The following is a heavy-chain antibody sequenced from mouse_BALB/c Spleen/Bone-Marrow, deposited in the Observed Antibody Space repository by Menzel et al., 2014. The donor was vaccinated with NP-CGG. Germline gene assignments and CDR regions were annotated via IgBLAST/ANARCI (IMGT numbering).Heavy chain of an antibody. CDR3: ARLGYYGGFAY. Sequence: EVMLVESGGGLVQPGGSLKLSCAASGFDFSGFWMGWVRQAPGKGLEWIGEINPDSSTINYTPSLKDRYIISRDNAKNTLYLQVSKVRSEDTALYYCARLGYYGGFAYWGQGTLATVSA. J-gene: IGHJ3*01. CDR1: GFDFSGFW. CDR2: INPDSSTI. D-gene: IGHD2-3*01. V-gene: IGHV4-1*02.